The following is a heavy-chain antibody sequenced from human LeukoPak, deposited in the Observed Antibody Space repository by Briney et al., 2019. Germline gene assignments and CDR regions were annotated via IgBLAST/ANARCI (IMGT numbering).Heavy chain of an antibody. D-gene: IGHD1-1*01. Sequence: GRSLRLSCAASGFTFSSYAMHWVRQAPGKGLEWVAVISYDGSNKYYADSVKGRFTISRDNYKNTLYLQMNSLRAEDTAVYYCARGLDVDPWGQGTLVTVSS. V-gene: IGHV3-30*04. J-gene: IGHJ5*02. CDR3: ARGLDVDP. CDR1: GFTFSSYA. CDR2: ISYDGSNK.